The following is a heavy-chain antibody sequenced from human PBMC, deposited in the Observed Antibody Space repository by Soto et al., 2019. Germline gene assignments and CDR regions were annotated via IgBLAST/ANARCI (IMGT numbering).Heavy chain of an antibody. Sequence: QVQLVESGGGLVKPGGSLRLSCAASGFTFSDYYMSWIRQAPGKGLEWVSYISSSGSTIYYADSVKGRFTISRDNAKNSLYLQMNSLRAEDTAVYYCARDRPDIVVVVAAENLNWFDPWGQGTLVTVSS. D-gene: IGHD2-15*01. J-gene: IGHJ5*02. CDR1: GFTFSDYY. CDR3: ARDRPDIVVVVAAENLNWFDP. V-gene: IGHV3-11*01. CDR2: ISSSGSTI.